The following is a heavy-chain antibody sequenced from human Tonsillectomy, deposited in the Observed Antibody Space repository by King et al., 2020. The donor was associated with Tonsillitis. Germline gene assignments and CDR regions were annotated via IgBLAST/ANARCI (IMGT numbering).Heavy chain of an antibody. D-gene: IGHD5-12*01. J-gene: IGHJ4*02. CDR1: GGSISSYY. CDR3: VGAYSRGEWLRLVTRQNVDY. V-gene: IGHV4-4*07. Sequence: VQLQESGPGLVKPSETLSLTCTVSGGSISSYYWSWIRQPAGKGLEWIGRIYTSGSTNYNPPLNSRVTMSVDTSKNQFSLKLGFVTSADTAGYYCVGAYSRGEWLRLVTRQNVDYWGQGTLVTVSS. CDR2: IYTSGST.